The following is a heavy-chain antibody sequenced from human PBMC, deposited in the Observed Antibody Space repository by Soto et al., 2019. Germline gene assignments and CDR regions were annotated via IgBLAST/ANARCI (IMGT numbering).Heavy chain of an antibody. CDR1: GGSISSGGYY. V-gene: IGHV4-31*02. J-gene: IGHJ4*02. CDR3: ARKSGDSYGYNYFDY. D-gene: IGHD5-18*01. CDR2: IYYSGST. Sequence: SETLSLTXTVSGGSISSGGYYWSWIRQHPGKGLEWIGYIYYSGSTYHNPSLKSRVTISVDTSKNQFSLKLSSVTAADTAVYYCARKSGDSYGYNYFDYWGQGTLVTVSS.